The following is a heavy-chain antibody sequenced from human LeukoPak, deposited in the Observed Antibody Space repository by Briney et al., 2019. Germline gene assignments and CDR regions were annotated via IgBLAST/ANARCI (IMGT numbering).Heavy chain of an antibody. J-gene: IGHJ4*02. Sequence: SCKASGYTFTSYGISWVRQAPGKGLEWVSSISSSSSYIFYADSMKGRFTISRDNAKNSLYLQMNSLRAEDTAVYYCARANMITFGGVISKEFAYWGQGTLVTVSS. V-gene: IGHV3-21*06. CDR2: ISSSSSYI. D-gene: IGHD3-16*02. CDR3: ARANMITFGGVISKEFAY. CDR1: GYTFTSYG.